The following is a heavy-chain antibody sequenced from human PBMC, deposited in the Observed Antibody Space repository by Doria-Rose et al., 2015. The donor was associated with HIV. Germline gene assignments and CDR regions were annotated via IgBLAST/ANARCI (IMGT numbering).Heavy chain of an antibody. Sequence: QVQLQESGPGLVKPAETLSLTCTVSGGSISSYYWNWIRQPPGKGLEWLGYIYSRGNPPAIPSLRSLVSIPMDTPRILFPLKVSGVTAADTAVYYCARFRPSRGIYYSLDVWGKGTTVTVSS. CDR3: ARFRPSRGIYYSLDV. V-gene: IGHV4-4*09. J-gene: IGHJ6*03. D-gene: IGHD3-10*01. CDR1: GGSISSYY. CDR2: IYSRGNP.